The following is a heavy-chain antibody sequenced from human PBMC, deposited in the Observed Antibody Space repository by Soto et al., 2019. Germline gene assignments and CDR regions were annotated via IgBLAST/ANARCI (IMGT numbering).Heavy chain of an antibody. V-gene: IGHV3-33*01. CDR2: IWYDGSNK. CDR3: ARVPYDSSGYYDY. Sequence: GGSLRLSCAASGFTFSSYGMHWVRQAPGKGLEWVAVIWYDGSNKYYADSVKGRFTISRDNSKNTLYLQMNSLRAEDTAVYYCARVPYDSSGYYDYWGKGTLVTVSS. CDR1: GFTFSSYG. D-gene: IGHD3-22*01. J-gene: IGHJ4*02.